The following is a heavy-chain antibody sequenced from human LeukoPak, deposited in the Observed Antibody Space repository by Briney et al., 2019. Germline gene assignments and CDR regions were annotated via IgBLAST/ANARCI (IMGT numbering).Heavy chain of an antibody. V-gene: IGHV3-21*01. D-gene: IGHD2-2*01. J-gene: IGHJ4*02. CDR2: ISSSSSYI. Sequence: GGSLRLSCAASGFTFSSYSMNWVRQAPGKGLEWVSSISSSSSYIYYADSVKGRFTISRDNAKNSLYLQMNSLRAEDTAVYYCARDLAVGCSSTSCSGGFGYWGQGTLVTVSS. CDR3: ARDLAVGCSSTSCSGGFGY. CDR1: GFTFSSYS.